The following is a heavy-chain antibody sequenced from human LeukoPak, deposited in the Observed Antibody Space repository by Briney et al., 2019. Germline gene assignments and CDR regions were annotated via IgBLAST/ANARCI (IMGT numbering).Heavy chain of an antibody. Sequence: ASVKVSCKASGYTFTSYYMHWVRQAPGQGLEWMGIINPSVGSADCAQKFQGRVTMTRDTSTNTVYMELSSLRSEDTAVYYCARDWTAYSSSGSIFDYWGQGTLVTVSS. CDR3: ARDWTAYSSSGSIFDY. V-gene: IGHV1-46*01. CDR2: INPSVGSA. J-gene: IGHJ4*02. CDR1: GYTFTSYY. D-gene: IGHD3-22*01.